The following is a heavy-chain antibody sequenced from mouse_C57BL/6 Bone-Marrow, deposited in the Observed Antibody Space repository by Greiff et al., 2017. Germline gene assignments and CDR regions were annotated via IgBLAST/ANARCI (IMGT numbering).Heavy chain of an antibody. Sequence: VQLQQSGPELVKPGASVKMSCKASGYTFTDYNMHWVKQSHGKSLEWIGYINPNNGGTSYNQKFKGKATLTVNKSSSTAYMELRSLTSEDSAVYYCANDLLWLRSYYYAMDYWGQGTSVTGSS. D-gene: IGHD2-2*01. CDR1: GYTFTDYN. CDR2: INPNNGGT. V-gene: IGHV1-22*01. CDR3: ANDLLWLRSYYYAMDY. J-gene: IGHJ4*01.